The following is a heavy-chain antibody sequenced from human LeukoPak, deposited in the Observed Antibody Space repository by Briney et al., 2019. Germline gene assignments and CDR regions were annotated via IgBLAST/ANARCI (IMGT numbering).Heavy chain of an antibody. D-gene: IGHD6-13*01. Sequence: GGSLRLSCAASGFIFSDYYMTWIRQAPGKGLDWISHISGDSSNTIYADSVRGRFTVSRDNAKNSLYLQMNSLRAEDTAIYYCARLHSIAAAGTYDYWGQGTLVTVSS. CDR2: ISGDSSNT. V-gene: IGHV3-11*06. J-gene: IGHJ4*02. CDR3: ARLHSIAAAGTYDY. CDR1: GFIFSDYY.